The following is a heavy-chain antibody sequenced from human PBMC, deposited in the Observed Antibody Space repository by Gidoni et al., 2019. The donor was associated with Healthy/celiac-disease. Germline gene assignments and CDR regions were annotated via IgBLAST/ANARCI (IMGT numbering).Heavy chain of an antibody. CDR3: AKDSAYGGHFFDY. CDR2: IRGSGGST. Sequence: EVQLLASGGGLVQPGGSLRPSCAASGFTFSSYAMRWVRQAPGKGLEWVSAIRGSGGSTYYADSVKGRFTISRDNSKNTLYLQMNSLRAEDTAVYYCAKDSAYGGHFFDYWGQGTLVTVSS. J-gene: IGHJ4*02. D-gene: IGHD4-17*01. CDR1: GFTFSSYA. V-gene: IGHV3-23*01.